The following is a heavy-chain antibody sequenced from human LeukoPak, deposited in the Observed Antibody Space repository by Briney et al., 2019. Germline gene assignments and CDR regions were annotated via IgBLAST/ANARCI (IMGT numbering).Heavy chain of an antibody. Sequence: PSETLSLTCTVSGGSISSSSYYWGWIRQPPGKGLEWIGSIYYSGSTYYNPSLKSRVTISVDTSKNQFSLKLSSVTAADTAVYYCARHVRSSGWLGTYYFYFDYWGQGTLVTVSS. CDR1: GGSISSSSYY. J-gene: IGHJ4*02. D-gene: IGHD6-19*01. V-gene: IGHV4-39*01. CDR2: IYYSGST. CDR3: ARHVRSSGWLGTYYFYFDY.